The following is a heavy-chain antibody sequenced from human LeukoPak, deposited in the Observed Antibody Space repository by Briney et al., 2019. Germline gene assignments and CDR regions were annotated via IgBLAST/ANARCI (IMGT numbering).Heavy chain of an antibody. CDR1: GGSISSSNW. D-gene: IGHD2-15*01. Sequence: SETLSLTCAVSGGSISSSNWWSWVRQPPVKGLEWIGEIHHSGSTYCKPSLKSRLTISVDTSKNQFSVNLSSVTAADTAVYYCARVGCSGGSCYRLRYYMDVWGKGTTVTVSS. V-gene: IGHV4-4*02. J-gene: IGHJ6*03. CDR2: IHHSGST. CDR3: ARVGCSGGSCYRLRYYMDV.